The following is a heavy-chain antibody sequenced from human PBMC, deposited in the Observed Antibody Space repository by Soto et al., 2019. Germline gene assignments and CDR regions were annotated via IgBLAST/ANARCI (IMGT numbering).Heavy chain of an antibody. CDR3: ARRSFPYSGSPLGPWSDALDI. CDR1: GFSISTYA. D-gene: IGHD1-26*01. J-gene: IGHJ3*02. Sequence: QVQLVESGGGVVQPGRSLRLSCAASGFSISTYALHWVRQAPGKGPEWVAIISYNGNNKHYADSVKGRFTISRDNSKNTVDLQMNSLRVEDTAMYYCARRSFPYSGSPLGPWSDALDIWGQGTMVTVSS. V-gene: IGHV3-30*04. CDR2: ISYNGNNK.